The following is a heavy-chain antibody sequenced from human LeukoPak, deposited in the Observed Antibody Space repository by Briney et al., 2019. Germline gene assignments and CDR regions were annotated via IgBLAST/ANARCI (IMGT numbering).Heavy chain of an antibody. Sequence: GGSLRLSCAASGFTFSNYAMHWVRQAPGKGLEWVAVISYDGSKKYYADSVKGRFTISRDDSKNTLFLQMNSLRAEDTAVYYCARDRGYSSGFYYFDYWGQGILVTGSS. V-gene: IGHV3-30-3*01. D-gene: IGHD6-19*01. J-gene: IGHJ4*02. CDR2: ISYDGSKK. CDR1: GFTFSNYA. CDR3: ARDRGYSSGFYYFDY.